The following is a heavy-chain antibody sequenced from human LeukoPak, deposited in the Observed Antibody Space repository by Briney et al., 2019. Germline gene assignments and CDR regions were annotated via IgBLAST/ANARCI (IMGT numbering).Heavy chain of an antibody. CDR1: GFTSSSYT. CDR3: ARKENILTGYYDH. V-gene: IGHV3-21*01. D-gene: IGHD3-9*01. CDR2: ISSDSNYI. J-gene: IGHJ5*02. Sequence: PGGSLRLSCAASGFTSSSYTMNWVRQAPGKGLEWVSSISSDSNYIYYADSVKGRFTISRDNAWNSLYLQMNSLRAEDTAVYYCARKENILTGYYDHWGQGTLVTVSS.